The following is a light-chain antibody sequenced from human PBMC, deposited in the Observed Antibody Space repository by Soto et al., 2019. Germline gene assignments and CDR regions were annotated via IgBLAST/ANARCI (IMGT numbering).Light chain of an antibody. Sequence: DVQMTPSPSTLSASVGDRVTIACRASQSISRWLAWYQQKQGKAPKVLIWDASSLHSGVPSRFSGSGYGTEFTLSISSLQPDDFGTYYWHLYNGYSTWTFGQGTKVEI. CDR3: HLYNGYSTWT. CDR1: QSISRW. V-gene: IGKV1-5*01. J-gene: IGKJ1*01. CDR2: DAS.